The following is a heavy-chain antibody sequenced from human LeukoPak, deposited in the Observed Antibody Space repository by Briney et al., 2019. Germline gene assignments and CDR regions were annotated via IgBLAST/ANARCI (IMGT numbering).Heavy chain of an antibody. V-gene: IGHV4-61*01. Sequence: SETLSLTCTVSGGSVSSGSYYWSWIRQPPGKGLEWIGYIYYSGSTNYNPSLKSRVTISVDTSKNQFSLKPSSVTAADTAVYYCARDRSNWFDPWGQGTLVTVSS. CDR2: IYYSGST. J-gene: IGHJ5*02. CDR1: GGSVSSGSYY. CDR3: ARDRSNWFDP.